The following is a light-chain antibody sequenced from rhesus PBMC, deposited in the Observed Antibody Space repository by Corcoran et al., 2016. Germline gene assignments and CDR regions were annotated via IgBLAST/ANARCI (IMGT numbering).Light chain of an antibody. CDR3: QQYNSAPHS. V-gene: IGKV1-37*01. Sequence: DIQMTQSPSSLSTSVGVTVTITCRASQDISSYLAWYQQKPGKAPKPLIYYASNLESGVPSRFSGSGSGTEFTLTISSLQPEDFATYYCQQYNSAPHSFGQGTKVEIK. J-gene: IGKJ2*01. CDR1: QDISSY. CDR2: YAS.